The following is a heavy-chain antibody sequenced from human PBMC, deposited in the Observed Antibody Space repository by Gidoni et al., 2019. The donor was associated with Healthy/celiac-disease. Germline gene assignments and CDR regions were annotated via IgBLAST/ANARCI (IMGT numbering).Heavy chain of an antibody. D-gene: IGHD3-10*01. Sequence: EVPLLESGGGLVQPGGSLRLSCAASGFTLSSYAMSWVRQAPGKGLEWGSAISGSGGSTYYADSVKGRFTISRDNSKNTLYLQMNSLRAEDTAVYYCAKGALRFYGSGSYFDYWGQGTLVTVSS. CDR1: GFTLSSYA. J-gene: IGHJ4*02. V-gene: IGHV3-23*01. CDR2: ISGSGGST. CDR3: AKGALRFYGSGSYFDY.